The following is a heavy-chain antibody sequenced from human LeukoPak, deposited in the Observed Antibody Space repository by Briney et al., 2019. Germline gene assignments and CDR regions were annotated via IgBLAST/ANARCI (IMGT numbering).Heavy chain of an antibody. V-gene: IGHV1-46*01. Sequence: ASVKVSCKASGYTFTSYYMHWVRQAPGQGLEWMGIINPSGGSTSYAQKFQGRVTMTRDTSTSTVYMELGSLRSEDTAVYYCAREVSSWYVVDYWGQGTLVTVSS. CDR1: GYTFTSYY. CDR3: AREVSSWYVVDY. CDR2: INPSGGST. J-gene: IGHJ4*02. D-gene: IGHD6-13*01.